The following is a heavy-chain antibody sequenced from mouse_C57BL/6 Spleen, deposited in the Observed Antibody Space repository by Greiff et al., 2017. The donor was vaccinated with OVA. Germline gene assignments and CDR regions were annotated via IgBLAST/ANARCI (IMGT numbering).Heavy chain of an antibody. CDR1: GYTFTSYW. J-gene: IGHJ4*01. V-gene: IGHV1-53*01. D-gene: IGHD2-12*01. CDR3: ARFGVTTRGYYAMDY. CDR2: INPSNGGT. Sequence: QVQLQQPGPELVKPGASVKLSCKASGYTFTSYWMHWVKQRPGQGLEWIGNINPSNGGTNYNEKFKSKATLTVDKSSSTAYMQLSSLTSEDSAVYYCARFGVTTRGYYAMDYWGQGTSVTVSS.